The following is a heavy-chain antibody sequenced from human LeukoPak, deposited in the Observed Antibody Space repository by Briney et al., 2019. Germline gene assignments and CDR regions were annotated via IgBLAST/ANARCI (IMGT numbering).Heavy chain of an antibody. CDR1: GFTFDDYA. Sequence: SLRLSCAASGFTFDDYAMHWVRQAPGKGLEWVSGISWNSGSIGYADSVKGRFTISRDNAKNSLYLQMNSLRAEDTALYYCAKVTGIAAAGPFDYWGQGTLVTVSS. CDR3: AKVTGIAAAGPFDY. V-gene: IGHV3-9*01. CDR2: ISWNSGSI. D-gene: IGHD6-13*01. J-gene: IGHJ4*02.